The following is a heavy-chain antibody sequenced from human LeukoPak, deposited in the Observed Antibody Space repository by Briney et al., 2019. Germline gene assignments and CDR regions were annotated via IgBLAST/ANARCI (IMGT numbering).Heavy chain of an antibody. CDR2: ISGSGSTI. D-gene: IGHD6-19*01. Sequence: GGSLRLSCAASGFTFSDYFMTWIRQAPGKGLEGVSFISGSGSTIYYADSVKGRFNISRDNAKNSLYLQMNSLRADDTAVYYCARDSSGWYRWFDPWGQGTLVTVSS. V-gene: IGHV3-11*01. J-gene: IGHJ5*02. CDR1: GFTFSDYF. CDR3: ARDSSGWYRWFDP.